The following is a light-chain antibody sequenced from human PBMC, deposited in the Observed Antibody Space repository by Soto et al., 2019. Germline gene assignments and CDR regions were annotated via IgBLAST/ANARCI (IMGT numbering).Light chain of an antibody. CDR3: QQYINWPLLT. CDR2: GAS. J-gene: IGKJ4*01. Sequence: EIVMTQSPATLSVSPGERATLSCRASQSVGSHLAWYQQKPGQAPSLLIYGASIRATGIPARFSGSGSGTEFTLTISSLQSEDFAVYYCQQYINWPLLTFGGGTKVEMK. V-gene: IGKV3D-15*01. CDR1: QSVGSH.